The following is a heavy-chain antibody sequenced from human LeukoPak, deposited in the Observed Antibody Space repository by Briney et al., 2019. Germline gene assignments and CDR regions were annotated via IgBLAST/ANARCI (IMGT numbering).Heavy chain of an antibody. D-gene: IGHD6-19*01. J-gene: IGHJ4*02. CDR2: ISLDGKNE. CDR3: AAHLGSGWHLDY. Sequence: GGSLRLSCVASGLIFTTKAMHWVRQAPGEGLEWMSYISLDGKNESYADSVRGRFTISRDNSRNTVYLQMNSLRPEDTAVYYCAAHLGSGWHLDYWGQGIRVTVSP. V-gene: IGHV3-30*04. CDR1: GLIFTTKA.